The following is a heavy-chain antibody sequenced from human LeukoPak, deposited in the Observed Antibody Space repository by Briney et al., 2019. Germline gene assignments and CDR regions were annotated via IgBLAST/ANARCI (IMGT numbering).Heavy chain of an antibody. Sequence: SETLFLTCTVSGGSISSSSYYWGWIRQPPGKGLEWIASIYYSGSTYYNPSLKSRVTIDTSKNQFSLKLSSVTAADTAVYYCARRYSGSRYWDYWGQGTLVTVSS. V-gene: IGHV4-39*01. D-gene: IGHD1-26*01. CDR3: ARRYSGSRYWDY. CDR1: GGSISSSSYY. J-gene: IGHJ4*02. CDR2: IYYSGST.